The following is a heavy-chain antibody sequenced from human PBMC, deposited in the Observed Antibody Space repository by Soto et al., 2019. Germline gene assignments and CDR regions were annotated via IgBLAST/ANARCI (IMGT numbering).Heavy chain of an antibody. Sequence: GASVKVSCKASGYTFTNYGISWVRQAPGQGLEWMGWINTYNGNTNHAQKLQGRVTMTTQTSTSTAYMELRSLRSDDTAVYYCARGVGSGTYYNQYNWFDPWGQGTLVTVSS. CDR2: INTYNGNT. CDR3: ARGVGSGTYYNQYNWFDP. CDR1: GYTFTNYG. J-gene: IGHJ5*02. D-gene: IGHD3-10*01. V-gene: IGHV1-18*01.